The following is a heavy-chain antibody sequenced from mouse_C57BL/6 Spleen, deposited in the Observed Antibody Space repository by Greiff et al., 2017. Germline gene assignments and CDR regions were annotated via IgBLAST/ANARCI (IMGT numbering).Heavy chain of an antibody. J-gene: IGHJ4*01. CDR1: GFSLTSYG. V-gene: IGHV2-5*01. CDR3: AKKGTREDYAMDY. CDR2: IWRGGST. D-gene: IGHD3-3*01. Sequence: VQGVESGPGLVQPSQSLSITCTVSGFSLTSYGVHWVRQSPGKGLEWLGVIWRGGSTDYNAAFMSRLSITKDNSKSQVFFKMNSLQADDTAIYYCAKKGTREDYAMDYWGQGTSVTVSS.